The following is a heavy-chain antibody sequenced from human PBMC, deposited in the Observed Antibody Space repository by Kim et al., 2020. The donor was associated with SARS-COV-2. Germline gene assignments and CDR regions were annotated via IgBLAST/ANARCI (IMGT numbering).Heavy chain of an antibody. V-gene: IGHV6-1*01. Sequence: DYAESLKSRVTVRPDTSETQFSLQLRSVTPEDTAIYYCARQLNWVFDYWGQGTPVTVSS. J-gene: IGHJ4*02. CDR3: ARQLNWVFDY. D-gene: IGHD2-2*01.